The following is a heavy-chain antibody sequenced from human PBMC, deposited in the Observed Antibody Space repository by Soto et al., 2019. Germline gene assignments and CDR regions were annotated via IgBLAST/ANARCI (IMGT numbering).Heavy chain of an antibody. CDR3: ATLGYCSGGSCYSYYYYGMDV. Sequence: PGESLTISCKGSGYSFTSYWIGWVRQMPGKGLEWMGIIYPGDSDTRYSPSFQGQVTISADKSISTAYLQWSSLKASDTAMYYCATLGYCSGGSCYSYYYYGMDVWGQGTTVTVSS. CDR1: GYSFTSYW. D-gene: IGHD2-15*01. CDR2: IYPGDSDT. J-gene: IGHJ6*02. V-gene: IGHV5-51*01.